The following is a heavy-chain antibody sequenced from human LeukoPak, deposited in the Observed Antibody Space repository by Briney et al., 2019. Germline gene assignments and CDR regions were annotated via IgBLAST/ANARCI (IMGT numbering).Heavy chain of an antibody. J-gene: IGHJ6*02. V-gene: IGHV3-21*01. CDR1: GFTFSSYS. D-gene: IGHD6-13*01. Sequence: GGSLRLSCAASGFTFSSYSMNWVRQAPGKGLEWVSSISSSSSYIYYVDSVKGRFTISRDNARNSLYLQMNSLRAENTAVYYCARLAAAGQYYYYGMDVWGQGTTVTVSS. CDR3: ARLAAAGQYYYYGMDV. CDR2: ISSSSSYI.